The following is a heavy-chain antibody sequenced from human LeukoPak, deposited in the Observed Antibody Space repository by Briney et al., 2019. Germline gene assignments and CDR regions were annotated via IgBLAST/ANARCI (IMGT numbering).Heavy chain of an antibody. V-gene: IGHV1-18*01. CDR1: GYTFTNFG. CDR2: ISAYNGNT. J-gene: IGHJ5*02. CDR3: AREYGYSSGWYAVNWFDP. D-gene: IGHD6-19*01. Sequence: ASVKVSCKASGYTFTNFGISWVRQAPGQGLEWMGWISAYNGNTNYAQKLQGRVTMTTDTSTSTAYMELRSLRSDDTAVYYCAREYGYSSGWYAVNWFDPWGQGTLVTVSS.